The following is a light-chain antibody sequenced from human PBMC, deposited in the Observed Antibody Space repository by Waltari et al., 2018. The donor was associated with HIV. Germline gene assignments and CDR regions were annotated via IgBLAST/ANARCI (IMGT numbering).Light chain of an antibody. CDR3: ATWDDSLNGDVV. CDR2: RNN. J-gene: IGLJ2*01. Sequence: QSVLTQPPSASGPPGQRVTIPCSGSSSNIGSNTVNCYQQLPGTAPKLLIYRNNQRPSGVPDRFSGSKSGTSASLAISGLQSEDEADYYCATWDDSLNGDVVFGGGTKLTVL. CDR1: SSNIGSNT. V-gene: IGLV1-44*01.